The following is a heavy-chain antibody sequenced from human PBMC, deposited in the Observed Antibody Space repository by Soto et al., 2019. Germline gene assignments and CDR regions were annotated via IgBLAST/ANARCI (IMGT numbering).Heavy chain of an antibody. CDR1: GGSISSSSYY. CDR3: ARQASSSSWYPTYYYYYGMDV. Sequence: PSETLSLTCTVSGGSISSSSYYWGWIRQPPGKGLEWIGSIYYSGSTYYNPSLKSRVTISVDTSKNQFSLKLSSVTAADTAVYYCARQASSSSWYPTYYYYYGMDVWGQGTTVTSP. J-gene: IGHJ6*02. V-gene: IGHV4-39*01. D-gene: IGHD6-13*01. CDR2: IYYSGST.